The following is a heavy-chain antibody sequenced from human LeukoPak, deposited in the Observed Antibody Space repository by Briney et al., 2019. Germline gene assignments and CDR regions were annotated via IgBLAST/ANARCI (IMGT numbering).Heavy chain of an antibody. CDR2: ISSTGSTI. J-gene: IGHJ4*02. CDR1: GFTFSSYE. Sequence: PGGSLRLSCAASGFTFSSYEMNWVRQAPGKGLEWVSYISSTGSTIYYADAVKGRFTISRDNTKNSPYLQMNSLRAEDTAVYYCARWSGWPRVWGQGTLVTVSS. D-gene: IGHD6-19*01. V-gene: IGHV3-48*03. CDR3: ARWSGWPRV.